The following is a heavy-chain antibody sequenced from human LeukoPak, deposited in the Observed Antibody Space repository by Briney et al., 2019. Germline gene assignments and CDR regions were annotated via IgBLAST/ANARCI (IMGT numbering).Heavy chain of an antibody. Sequence: ASVNVSCKASGGTFSSYAISWVRQAPGQGFEWMGRIIPILGIANYAQKFQGRVTITADKSTSTAYMELSSLRSEDTAVYYCASRRYCSGGSCYGYYYYGMDVWGQGTTVTVSS. CDR1: GGTFSSYA. J-gene: IGHJ6*02. CDR2: IIPILGIA. D-gene: IGHD2-15*01. CDR3: ASRRYCSGGSCYGYYYYGMDV. V-gene: IGHV1-69*04.